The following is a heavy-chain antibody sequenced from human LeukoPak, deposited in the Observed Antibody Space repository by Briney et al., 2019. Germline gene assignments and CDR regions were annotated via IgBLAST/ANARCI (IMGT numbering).Heavy chain of an antibody. Sequence: GRSLRLSCAASGFTFSSNAMSWVRQAPGKGLEWVSAISGSGGSTYYADSVKGRFTISRDNSKNTLYLQMNSLRADDTAVYYCAKANYYDSSGYYENLDYWGQGTLVTVSS. CDR2: ISGSGGST. D-gene: IGHD3-22*01. V-gene: IGHV3-23*01. CDR1: GFTFSSNA. J-gene: IGHJ4*02. CDR3: AKANYYDSSGYYENLDY.